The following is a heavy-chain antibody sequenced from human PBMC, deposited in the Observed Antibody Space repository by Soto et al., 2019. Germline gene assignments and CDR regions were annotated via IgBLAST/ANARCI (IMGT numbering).Heavy chain of an antibody. Sequence: QVQLVQSGAEVKKPGSSVKVSCKASGGTFSSYAISWVRQAPGQGLEWMGGIIPIFGTANYAQKFQGRVTIXAXEXXRTAYMELSSLRSEDTAVYYWARGNWNYVLFWFDPWGQGTLVTVSS. CDR3: ARGNWNYVLFWFDP. CDR1: GGTFSSYA. D-gene: IGHD1-7*01. CDR2: IIPIFGTA. V-gene: IGHV1-69*12. J-gene: IGHJ5*02.